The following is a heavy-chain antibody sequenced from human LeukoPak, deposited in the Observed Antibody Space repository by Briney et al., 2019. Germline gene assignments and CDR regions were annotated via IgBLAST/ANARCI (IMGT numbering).Heavy chain of an antibody. CDR1: GYSFTSYW. Sequence: KPGESLKISCKGSGYSFTSYWISWVRQMPGKGLEWIGRIDPSDSYTNYSPSFQGHVTISADKSISTAYLQWSSLKASDTAMYYCARHGAYSSGWYGGVGGMDVWGQGTTVTVSS. CDR2: IDPSDSYT. V-gene: IGHV5-10-1*01. J-gene: IGHJ6*02. D-gene: IGHD6-19*01. CDR3: ARHGAYSSGWYGGVGGMDV.